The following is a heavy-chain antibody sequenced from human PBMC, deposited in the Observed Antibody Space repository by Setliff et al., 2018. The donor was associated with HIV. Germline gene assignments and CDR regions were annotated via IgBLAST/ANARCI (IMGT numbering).Heavy chain of an antibody. J-gene: IGHJ3*02. V-gene: IGHV4-39*01. Sequence: LETLSLTCTVSGGSISSSSYYWGWIRQPPGKGLEWIGSIYYSGSTYYNPSLKSRVTISVDTSKNQFSLKLSSVTAADTAVYYCARHFLNYYDSSGYPDAFDIWGQGTMVTVS. CDR1: GGSISSSSYY. CDR3: ARHFLNYYDSSGYPDAFDI. D-gene: IGHD3-22*01. CDR2: IYYSGST.